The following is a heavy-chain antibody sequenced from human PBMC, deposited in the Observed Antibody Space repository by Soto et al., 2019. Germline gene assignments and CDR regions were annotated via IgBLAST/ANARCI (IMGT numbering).Heavy chain of an antibody. D-gene: IGHD4-4*01. Sequence: SLRLSCTASGSTFPNYPMHWVRQAPDKGLEWVAVISHDGVTKNSADSVKGRFNISRDNSRNTLYLQMNSLRIEDTAMYYCVRGGYSSSWERLDPWGQGTLVTVSS. CDR3: VRGGYSSSWERLDP. CDR2: ISHDGVTK. J-gene: IGHJ5*02. V-gene: IGHV3-30-3*01. CDR1: GSTFPNYP.